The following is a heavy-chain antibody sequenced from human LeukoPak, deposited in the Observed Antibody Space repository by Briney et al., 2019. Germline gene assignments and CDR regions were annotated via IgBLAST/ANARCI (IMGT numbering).Heavy chain of an antibody. J-gene: IGHJ4*02. Sequence: GGSLRLSCAASGFTVSSNYMSWVRQAPGKGLEWDSVIYSGGSTYYADSVKGRFTISRDNSKNTLYLQMNSLRAEDTAVYYCARDYYDSSGYYWVKDYWGQGTLVTVSS. V-gene: IGHV3-66*01. CDR1: GFTVSSNY. D-gene: IGHD3-22*01. CDR2: IYSGGST. CDR3: ARDYYDSSGYYWVKDY.